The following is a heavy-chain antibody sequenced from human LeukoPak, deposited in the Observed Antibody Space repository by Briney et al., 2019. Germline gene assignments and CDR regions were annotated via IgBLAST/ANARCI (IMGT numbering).Heavy chain of an antibody. CDR2: IYYSGST. CDR3: ARHQASLYYYDSSDDFDY. J-gene: IGHJ4*02. V-gene: IGHV4-39*01. D-gene: IGHD3-22*01. Sequence: KSSETLSLTCTVSGVSISSYYWSWIRQPPGKGLEWIGSIYYSGSTYYNPSLKSRVTISVDTSKNQFSLKLSSVTAADTAVYYCARHQASLYYYDSSDDFDYWGQGTLVTVSS. CDR1: GVSISSYY.